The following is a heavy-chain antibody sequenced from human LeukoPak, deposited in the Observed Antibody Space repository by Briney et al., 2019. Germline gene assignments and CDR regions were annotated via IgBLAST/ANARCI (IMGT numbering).Heavy chain of an antibody. V-gene: IGHV4-59*08. D-gene: IGHD1-1*01. CDR2: IYYSGST. J-gene: IGHJ4*02. Sequence: SETLSLTCTVSGVSISGYYWSWVRQAPGKGLEWIGNIYYSGSTNYNPSLKSRVTITVDTSKNQFSLNLSSVTAADTAVYYCARHGTLESTTYPLDYWGQGTLVTVSS. CDR3: ARHGTLESTTYPLDY. CDR1: GVSISGYY.